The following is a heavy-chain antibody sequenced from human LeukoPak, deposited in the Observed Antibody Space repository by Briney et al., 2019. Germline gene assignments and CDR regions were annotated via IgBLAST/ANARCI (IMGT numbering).Heavy chain of an antibody. CDR2: IQYSVRP. CDR3: ARHRTAINSYGVYDAFDI. CDR1: GVSISSSDYY. J-gene: IGHJ3*02. Sequence: SETLSLTCTVPGVSISSSDYYWGWIRQPPGKGLESIGSIQYSVRPYYNPPLKTRVTIPEDISKTHFSLKLSSVTASDTAVYYCARHRTAINSYGVYDAFDIWGQGRMVTVYS. D-gene: IGHD5-18*01. V-gene: IGHV4-39*01.